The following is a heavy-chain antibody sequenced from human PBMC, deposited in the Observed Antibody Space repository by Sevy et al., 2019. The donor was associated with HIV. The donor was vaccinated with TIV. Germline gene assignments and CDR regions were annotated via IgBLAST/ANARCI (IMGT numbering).Heavy chain of an antibody. D-gene: IGHD5-18*01. V-gene: IGHV3-53*01. J-gene: IGHJ4*02. Sequence: GGSLRLSCAASGFTVSSNYMSWVRQAPGKGLEWVSVIYSGGSTYYADSVKGRFTISRDNSKNTLYLQMNSLRAEDTAVYYCARSLYSYGPFDYWGQGTLVTVSS. CDR2: IYSGGST. CDR1: GFTVSSNY. CDR3: ARSLYSYGPFDY.